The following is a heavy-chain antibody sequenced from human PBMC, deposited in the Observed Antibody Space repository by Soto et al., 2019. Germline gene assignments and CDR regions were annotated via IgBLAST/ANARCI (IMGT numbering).Heavy chain of an antibody. CDR2: IIPIFGTA. D-gene: IGHD4-17*01. CDR1: GGTFSSYA. Sequence: QVQLVQSGAEVKKPGSSVKVSCKASGGTFSSYAISWVRQAPGQGLEWMGGIIPIFGTANYAQKFQGRVTLTADESTSRAYMELSSLRSEDTAVYYCAIPKGRLRGGDDAFDIWGQGTMVTVSS. J-gene: IGHJ3*02. V-gene: IGHV1-69*12. CDR3: AIPKGRLRGGDDAFDI.